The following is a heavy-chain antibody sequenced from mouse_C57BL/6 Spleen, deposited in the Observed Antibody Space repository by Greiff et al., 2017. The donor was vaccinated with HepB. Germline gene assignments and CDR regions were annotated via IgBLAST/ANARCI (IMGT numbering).Heavy chain of an antibody. Sequence: EVQLQESGPELVKPGASVKMSCKASGYTFTDYNMHWVKQSHGKSLEWIGYINPNNGGTSYNQKFKGKATLTVNKSSSTAYMELRSLTSEDSAVYYCAISNYFYYAMDYWGQGTSVTVSS. CDR1: GYTFTDYN. V-gene: IGHV1-22*01. D-gene: IGHD2-5*01. J-gene: IGHJ4*01. CDR3: AISNYFYYAMDY. CDR2: INPNNGGT.